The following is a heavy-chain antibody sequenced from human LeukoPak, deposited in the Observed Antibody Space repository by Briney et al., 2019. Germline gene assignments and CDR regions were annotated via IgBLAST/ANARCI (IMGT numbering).Heavy chain of an antibody. Sequence: GALRLSCAASGFTFSSYGMHWVRQAPGKGLEWVAVIWYDGSNKYYADSVKGRFTISRDNSKNTLYLQMNSLRAEDTAVYYCARGRIQITCSGGSCYPFDYWGQGTLVTVSS. D-gene: IGHD2-15*01. J-gene: IGHJ4*02. V-gene: IGHV3-33*08. CDR1: GFTFSSYG. CDR2: IWYDGSNK. CDR3: ARGRIQITCSGGSCYPFDY.